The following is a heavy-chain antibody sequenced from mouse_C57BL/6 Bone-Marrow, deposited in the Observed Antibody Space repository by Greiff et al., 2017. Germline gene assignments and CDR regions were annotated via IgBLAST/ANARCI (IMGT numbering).Heavy chain of an antibody. V-gene: IGHV1-59*01. CDR3: ARRSPYYAMDD. J-gene: IGHJ4*01. Sequence: QVQLKQPGAELVRPGTSVKLSCKASGYTFTSYWMHWVKQRPGQGLEWIGVIDPSDSYTNYNQKFKGKATLTVDTSSSTAYMQLSSLTSEDSAVYYCARRSPYYAMDDWGQGTSVTVSS. CDR2: IDPSDSYT. CDR1: GYTFTSYW.